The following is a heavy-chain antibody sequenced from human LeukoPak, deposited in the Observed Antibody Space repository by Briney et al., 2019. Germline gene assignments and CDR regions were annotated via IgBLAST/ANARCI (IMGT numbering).Heavy chain of an antibody. D-gene: IGHD3-22*01. V-gene: IGHV4-34*01. CDR1: GGSFSGYY. CDR2: INHSGST. Sequence: SETLSLTCAVYGGSFSGYYWSWIRQPPGKGLEWIGEINHSGSTNYNPSLKSRVTISVDTSKNQFSLKLSSVTAADTAVYYCARGPYYYDSSGPYYYMDVWGQGTVVTVSS. J-gene: IGHJ6*03. CDR3: ARGPYYYDSSGPYYYMDV.